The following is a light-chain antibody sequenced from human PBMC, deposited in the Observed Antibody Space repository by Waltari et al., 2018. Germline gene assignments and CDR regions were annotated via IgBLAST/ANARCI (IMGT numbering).Light chain of an antibody. Sequence: EIVMTQSPATLSVSPGERATLSCRASQSVSSNLAWYQQKPGQAPRLLIYGASTRATVIPARFSGSGSGTEFTLTISSLQSEDFAVYYCQQYNNWLMYTFGQGTKLEIK. CDR1: QSVSSN. CDR3: QQYNNWLMYT. CDR2: GAS. J-gene: IGKJ2*01. V-gene: IGKV3-15*01.